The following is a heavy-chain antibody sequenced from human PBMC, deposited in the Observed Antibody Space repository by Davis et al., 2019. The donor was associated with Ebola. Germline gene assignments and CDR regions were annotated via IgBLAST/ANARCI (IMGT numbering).Heavy chain of an antibody. CDR3: VRGLRGEESWLVHHYFDY. CDR1: NGSISSLY. CDR2: IYDSGRT. J-gene: IGHJ4*02. D-gene: IGHD6-19*01. V-gene: IGHV4-59*11. Sequence: PGGSLRLSCTVSNGSISSLYWNWIRQPPGKGLEWIGIIYDSGRTNYNPSLKSRVTISADTSKNQFSLKLRSVTAADTAVYYCVRGLRGEESWLVHHYFDYWGQGTLVTVSS.